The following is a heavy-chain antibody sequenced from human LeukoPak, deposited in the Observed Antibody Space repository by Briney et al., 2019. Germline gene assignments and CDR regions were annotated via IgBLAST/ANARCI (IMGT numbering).Heavy chain of an antibody. CDR1: GFTFSNAC. CDR3: TTDPWGDYPPIEDAFDI. J-gene: IGHJ3*02. CDR2: IKSKTDGGTT. Sequence: GGTLRLSCVASGFTFSNACMNWVRQAPGKGLEWVGRIKSKTDGGTTDYAAPVKGRFTISRDDSKNTLYLQMNSLKTEDTAVYYCTTDPWGDYPPIEDAFDIWGQGTMVTVSS. V-gene: IGHV3-15*07. D-gene: IGHD4-17*01.